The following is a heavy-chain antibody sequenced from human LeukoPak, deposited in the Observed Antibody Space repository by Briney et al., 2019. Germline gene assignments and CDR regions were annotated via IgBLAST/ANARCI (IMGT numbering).Heavy chain of an antibody. D-gene: IGHD3-22*01. J-gene: IGHJ4*02. Sequence: GGSLRLSCAASGFTFSTYAMSWVRQAPGKGLEWVSAIVNSGGSTYYADSVKGRFTISRDNSKNTLYLQMNSLSAEDTAVYYCAKPRRMIVASLHFDCWGQGTLVTVSS. CDR2: IVNSGGST. CDR1: GFTFSTYA. V-gene: IGHV3-23*01. CDR3: AKPRRMIVASLHFDC.